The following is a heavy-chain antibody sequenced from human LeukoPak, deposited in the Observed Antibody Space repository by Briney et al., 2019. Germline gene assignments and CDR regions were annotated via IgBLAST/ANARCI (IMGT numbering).Heavy chain of an antibody. CDR2: IYYSGST. J-gene: IGHJ4*02. CDR1: GGSISSGGYY. V-gene: IGHV4-31*03. CDR3: ARGVVVVAAQDY. Sequence: SETLSLTCTVSGGSISSGGYYWSWIRQHPGKGLEWIGYIYYSGSTYYNPSLKSRVTISVDTSKNQFSLKLSSVTAADTAVYYCARGVVVVAAQDYWGQGTLVTVSS. D-gene: IGHD2-15*01.